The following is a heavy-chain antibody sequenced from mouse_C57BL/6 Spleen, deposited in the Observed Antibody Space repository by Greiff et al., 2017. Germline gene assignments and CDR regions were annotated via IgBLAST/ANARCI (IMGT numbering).Heavy chain of an antibody. J-gene: IGHJ3*01. CDR2: IYPGNSDT. V-gene: IGHV1-5*01. CDR3: AVSTVIASGLAY. CDR1: GYTFTSYW. D-gene: IGHD1-1*01. Sequence: VQLKESGTVLARPGASVKMSCTTSGYTFTSYWMHWVKQRPGQGLEWIGAIYPGNSDTSYNQKFQGKATLTAVTSASTAYMELSSLTNEDSAVYYCAVSTVIASGLAYWGQGTLVTVSA.